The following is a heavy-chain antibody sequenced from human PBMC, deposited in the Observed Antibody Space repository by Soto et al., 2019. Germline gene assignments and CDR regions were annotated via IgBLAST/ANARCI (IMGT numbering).Heavy chain of an antibody. D-gene: IGHD3-3*01. CDR2: MSYDGSNK. CDR3: ARDRTNYDFWSGYSSAPYGMDV. V-gene: IGHV3-30-3*01. Sequence: PGGSLRLSCAASGFTFSSYAMHWVRQAPGKGLEWVAVMSYDGSNKYYADSVKGRFTISRDNSKNTLYLQMNSLRAEDTAVYYCARDRTNYDFWSGYSSAPYGMDVWGQGTTVTVSS. CDR1: GFTFSSYA. J-gene: IGHJ6*02.